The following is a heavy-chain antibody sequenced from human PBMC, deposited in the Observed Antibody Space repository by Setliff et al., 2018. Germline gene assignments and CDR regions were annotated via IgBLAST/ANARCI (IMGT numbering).Heavy chain of an antibody. CDR3: RFWSGYYKNDY. Sequence: SETLSLTCGVSGYSISSGHFWGWIRQPPGKGLEWLGNIFHSGSTYYNPTLTSRVTISVDTSKNQFSLKLSSVTAADTAVYYCRFWSGYYKNDYWGQGTLVTVSS. V-gene: IGHV4-38-2*01. CDR1: GYSISSGHF. D-gene: IGHD3-3*01. CDR2: IFHSGST. J-gene: IGHJ4*02.